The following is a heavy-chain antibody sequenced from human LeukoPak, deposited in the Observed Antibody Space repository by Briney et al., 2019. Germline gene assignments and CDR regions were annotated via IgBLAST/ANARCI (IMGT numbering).Heavy chain of an antibody. Sequence: ASVKVSCKASGYTFTNYGVSWVRQAPGQGLEWMGWISVYNGNTNYAQKLQGRVTMTTDTSTTTAYMELRSLRSDDTAVYYCVREDNSGVRGDFWGQGTLVIVSS. CDR3: VREDNSGVRGDF. D-gene: IGHD3-10*01. CDR2: ISVYNGNT. CDR1: GYTFTNYG. V-gene: IGHV1-18*04. J-gene: IGHJ4*02.